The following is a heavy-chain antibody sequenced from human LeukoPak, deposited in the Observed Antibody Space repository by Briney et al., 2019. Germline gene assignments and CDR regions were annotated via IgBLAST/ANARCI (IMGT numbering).Heavy chain of an antibody. D-gene: IGHD2-2*01. CDR3: ARDALGYCSSTSCSYYFDY. CDR1: GGTFSSYA. J-gene: IGHJ4*02. V-gene: IGHV1-69*10. Sequence: SVKVSCKASGGTFSSYAISWVRQAPGQGLEWMGRIIPILGIANYAQKFQGRVTITADKSTSTAYMELSSLRSEDTAVYYCARDALGYCSSTSCSYYFDYWGQGTLVTVSS. CDR2: IIPILGIA.